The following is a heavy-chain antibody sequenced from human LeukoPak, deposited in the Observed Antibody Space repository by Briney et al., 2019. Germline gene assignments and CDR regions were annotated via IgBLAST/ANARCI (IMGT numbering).Heavy chain of an antibody. V-gene: IGHV3-64*01. CDR1: GFTFSSSS. J-gene: IGHJ6*03. Sequence: GGSLKLSCAASGFTFSSSSMQWIRQAPGKGLEFVSAINPNGDSTTYANSVKGRFTVSRDNSKNTQYLQMGSLRAEDMAVYYCARERSYYYMEVCG. CDR2: INPNGDST. CDR3: ARERSYYYMEV.